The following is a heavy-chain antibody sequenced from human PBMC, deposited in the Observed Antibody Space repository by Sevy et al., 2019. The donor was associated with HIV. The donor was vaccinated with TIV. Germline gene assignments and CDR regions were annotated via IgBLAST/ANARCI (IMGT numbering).Heavy chain of an antibody. V-gene: IGHV3-72*01. CDR2: TRNKADGYTT. CDR3: ATHAGIAAAGRVFDY. Sequence: GGSLRLSCVASGFTFSDHYMEWVRQAPGKGLEWVGRTRNKADGYTTEYAASVKGRFTISRDESKNSLDVQMNSLKAEDTAVNYCATHAGIAAAGRVFDYWGQGTLVTVSS. D-gene: IGHD6-13*01. J-gene: IGHJ4*02. CDR1: GFTFSDHY.